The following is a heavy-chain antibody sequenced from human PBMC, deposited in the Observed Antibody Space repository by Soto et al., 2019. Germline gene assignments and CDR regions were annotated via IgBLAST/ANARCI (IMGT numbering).Heavy chain of an antibody. CDR1: GGTFSSYA. V-gene: IGHV1-69*06. Sequence: QVQLVQSGAEVKKPGSSVKVSCKASGGTFSSYAISWVRQAPGQGLEWMGGIIPIFGTANYAQKFQGRVTITADNSTSTAYIELSSLRSDDTDVYYCARHSEWLRSAYYYYGMDVWGQGTTVTVSS. D-gene: IGHD6-19*01. J-gene: IGHJ6*02. CDR3: ARHSEWLRSAYYYYGMDV. CDR2: IIPIFGTA.